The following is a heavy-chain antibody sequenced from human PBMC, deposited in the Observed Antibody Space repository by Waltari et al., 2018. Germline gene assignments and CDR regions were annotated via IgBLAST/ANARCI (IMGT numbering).Heavy chain of an antibody. CDR1: DYSTNSGYF. D-gene: IGHD6-6*01. V-gene: IGHV4-38-2*01. CDR2: ISHSGSP. J-gene: IGHJ4*02. CDR3: ARQGTSSSFYFDF. Sequence: QVQLQESGPGLVRPSETLSLSCAVSDYSTNSGYFWVWIRQPPGKGLEWIGTISHSGSPYYHPSFKSRVIMSVDTSKNQFSLKMTSVTAADTALYYCARQGTSSSFYFDFWGRGTLVIVSS.